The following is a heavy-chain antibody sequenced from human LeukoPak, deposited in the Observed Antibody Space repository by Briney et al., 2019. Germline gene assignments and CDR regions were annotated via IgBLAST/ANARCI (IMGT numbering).Heavy chain of an antibody. D-gene: IGHD3-22*01. J-gene: IGHJ4*02. V-gene: IGHV1-2*02. CDR1: GYTFTGYY. CDR2: INPNSGGT. Sequence: ASVKVSCKASGYTFTGYYMHWVRQAPGQGLEWMGWINPNSGGTNYAQKFQGRVTMTRDTSISTAYMELSRLRSDDTAVYYCARDRYYYDSRGEPCYWGQGTLVTVSS. CDR3: ARDRYYYDSRGEPCY.